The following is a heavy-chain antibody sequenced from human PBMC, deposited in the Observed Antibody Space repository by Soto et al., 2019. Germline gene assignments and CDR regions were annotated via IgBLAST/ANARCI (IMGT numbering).Heavy chain of an antibody. D-gene: IGHD1-26*01. J-gene: IGHJ6*04. CDR2: IYYSGST. Sequence: QVQLQESGPGLVKPSGTLSLTCAVSGGSISSSNWWSWVRQPPGKGLEWIGEIYYSGSTNYNPSLTSRTTISVDKSNNQFSLELSPVTGADTAVYYCAREPGSESTNYYYYGMDSWGKGTTVTVSS. CDR3: AREPGSESTNYYYYGMDS. CDR1: GGSISSSNW. V-gene: IGHV4-4*02.